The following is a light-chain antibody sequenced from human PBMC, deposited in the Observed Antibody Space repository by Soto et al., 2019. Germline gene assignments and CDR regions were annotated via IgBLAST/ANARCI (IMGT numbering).Light chain of an antibody. CDR2: GAS. CDR1: QSISSSY. Sequence: ESVLNQSPGTLSLSPGKRDTLSCRASQSISSSYLAWYQQRPGQAPRLLIYGASSRATGIPDRFSGSGSGTEFTLTISRLEPEDFAVYYCQQYGSSSWTFGQGTKVDIK. J-gene: IGKJ1*01. V-gene: IGKV3-20*01. CDR3: QQYGSSSWT.